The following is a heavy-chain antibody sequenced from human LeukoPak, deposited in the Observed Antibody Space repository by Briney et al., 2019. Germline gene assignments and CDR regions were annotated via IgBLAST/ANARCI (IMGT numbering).Heavy chain of an antibody. CDR1: GFTFTSYG. V-gene: IGHV3-30*18. CDR3: AKDQSLAAARPFYYYYYGMDV. CDR2: ISYDGSNK. Sequence: GGSLRLSCAASGFTFTSYGMHWVRQAPGKGLEWVAVISYDGSNKYYADSVKGRFTISRDNSKNTLYLQMNSLRAEDTAVYYCAKDQSLAAARPFYYYYYGMDVWGQGTTVTVSS. J-gene: IGHJ6*02. D-gene: IGHD6-6*01.